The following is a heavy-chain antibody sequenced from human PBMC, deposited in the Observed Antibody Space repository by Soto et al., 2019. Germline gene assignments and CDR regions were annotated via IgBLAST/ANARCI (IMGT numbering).Heavy chain of an antibody. CDR2: INPNSGGT. CDR3: ARDMSRNSLGYGMDV. CDR1: GYTFTGYY. Sequence: ASVKVSCKASGYTFTGYYMHWVRQAPGQGLEWMGRINPNSGGTNYAQKFQGWVTMTRDTSISTAYMELSRLRSDDTAVYYCARDMSRNSLGYGMDVWGQGTTVTVSS. D-gene: IGHD1-26*01. J-gene: IGHJ6*02. V-gene: IGHV1-2*04.